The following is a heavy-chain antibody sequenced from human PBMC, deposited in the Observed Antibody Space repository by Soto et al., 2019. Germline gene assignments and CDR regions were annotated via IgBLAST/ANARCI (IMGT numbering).Heavy chain of an antibody. Sequence: QVQLVQSGAEVKKPGASVKVSCKASGYTFTGYYMHWVRQAPGQGLEWMGWINPNSGGTNYAQKFQGWVTMTRDTSISTAYIELSRLRSDDTAVYYCAREAVGATTLDYYYGMDVWGQGTTVSVSS. CDR2: INPNSGGT. CDR1: GYTFTGYY. CDR3: AREAVGATTLDYYYGMDV. J-gene: IGHJ6*02. V-gene: IGHV1-2*04. D-gene: IGHD1-26*01.